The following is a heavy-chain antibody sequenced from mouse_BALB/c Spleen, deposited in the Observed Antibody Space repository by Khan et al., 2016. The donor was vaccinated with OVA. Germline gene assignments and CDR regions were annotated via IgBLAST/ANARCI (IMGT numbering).Heavy chain of an antibody. CDR3: ARQPYYHYYVMDY. V-gene: IGHV2-6-1*01. CDR1: GFSLTSYG. Sequence: QVILKESGPGLVAPSQSLSITCTISGFSLTSYGIHWVRQPPGKGLEWLVVIWSDGSTTYNSTLKSRLSITKDNSKSQVFLKMNSLQTDDTAMYYCARQPYYHYYVMDYWGQGTSVTVSS. D-gene: IGHD2-10*01. CDR2: IWSDGST. J-gene: IGHJ4*01.